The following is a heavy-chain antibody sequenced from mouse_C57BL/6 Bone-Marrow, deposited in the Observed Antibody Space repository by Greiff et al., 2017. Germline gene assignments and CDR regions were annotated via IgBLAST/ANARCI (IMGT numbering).Heavy chain of an antibody. Sequence: VQLQQSGAELARPGASVKLSCKASGYTFTSYGISWVKQRTGQGLEWIGEIYPRSGNTYYNEKFKGKATLTADKSSSTAYMELRSLTSEDSAVYFCARNMVTTSAYWGQGTLVTVSA. D-gene: IGHD2-1*01. CDR3: ARNMVTTSAY. V-gene: IGHV1-81*01. CDR1: GYTFTSYG. J-gene: IGHJ3*01. CDR2: IYPRSGNT.